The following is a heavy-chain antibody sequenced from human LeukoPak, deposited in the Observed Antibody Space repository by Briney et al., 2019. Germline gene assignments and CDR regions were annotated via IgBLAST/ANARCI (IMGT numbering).Heavy chain of an antibody. Sequence: ASVKVSCKASGYTFTSYYMHWVRQAPGQGLEWMGIINPSGGSTSYAQKFQGRVTITADESTSTAYMELSSLRSEDTAVYYCARGTRAYYYYYMDVWGKGTTVTISS. CDR1: GYTFTSYY. V-gene: IGHV1-46*01. CDR3: ARGTRAYYYYYMDV. J-gene: IGHJ6*03. CDR2: INPSGGST.